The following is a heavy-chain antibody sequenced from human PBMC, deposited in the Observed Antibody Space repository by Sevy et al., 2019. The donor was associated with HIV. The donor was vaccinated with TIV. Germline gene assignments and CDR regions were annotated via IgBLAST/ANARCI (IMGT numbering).Heavy chain of an antibody. J-gene: IGHJ6*02. Sequence: GGSLRLSCAPSGFTFSTYAMNWVRQAPGKGLEWVSSIGGSGRYTYYADSVEGRFTISRDNSKNMLYLQMNSLRVADTDVYYCAKGYCSGGTCPRDYYYYGMDVWGQGTTVTVSS. CDR2: IGGSGRYT. CDR3: AKGYCSGGTCPRDYYYYGMDV. V-gene: IGHV3-23*01. CDR1: GFTFSTYA. D-gene: IGHD2-15*01.